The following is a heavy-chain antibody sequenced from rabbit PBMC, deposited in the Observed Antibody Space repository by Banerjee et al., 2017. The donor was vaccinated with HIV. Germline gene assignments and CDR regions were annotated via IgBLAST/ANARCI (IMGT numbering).Heavy chain of an antibody. CDR1: GFSFSSSYW. V-gene: IGHV1S45*01. Sequence: QEQLEESGGDLVKPEGSLTLTCTASGFSFSSSYWISWVRQAPGKGLEWIASIYTGDGYTQYANWAKGRFTISNTPSTTVTLQMTNLTGADTATYFCARAYPSTGAYDLWGQGTLVTVS. J-gene: IGHJ3*01. D-gene: IGHD7-1*01. CDR2: IYTGDGYT. CDR3: ARAYPSTGAYDL.